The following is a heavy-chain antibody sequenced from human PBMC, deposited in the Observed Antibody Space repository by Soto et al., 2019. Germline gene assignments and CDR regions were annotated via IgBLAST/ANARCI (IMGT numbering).Heavy chain of an antibody. V-gene: IGHV3-48*03. CDR1: GFTFSSYE. J-gene: IGHJ4*02. Sequence: GGSLRLSCAASGFTFSSYEMNWVRQAPGKGLEWVSYISSSGSTIYYTDSVKGRFTISRDNAKNSLYLQMNSLRAEDTAVYYCARDGGYSYGYPLDYWGQGTLVTVSS. D-gene: IGHD5-18*01. CDR3: ARDGGYSYGYPLDY. CDR2: ISSSGSTI.